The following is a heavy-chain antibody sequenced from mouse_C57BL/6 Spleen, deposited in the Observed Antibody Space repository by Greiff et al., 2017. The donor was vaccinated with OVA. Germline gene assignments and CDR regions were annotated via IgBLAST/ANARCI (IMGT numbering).Heavy chain of an antibody. CDR1: GYTFTDYE. CDR2: IDPETGGT. J-gene: IGHJ2*01. Sequence: QVHVKQSGAELVRPGASVTLSCKASGYTFTDYEMHWVKQTPVHGLEWIGAIDPETGGTAYNQKFKGKAILTADKSSSTAYMELRSLTSEDSAVYYCTRGFVNYFDYWGQGTTLTVSS. V-gene: IGHV1-15*01. CDR3: TRGFVNYFDY.